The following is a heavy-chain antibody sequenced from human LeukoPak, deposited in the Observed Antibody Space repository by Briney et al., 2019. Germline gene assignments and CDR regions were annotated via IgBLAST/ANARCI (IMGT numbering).Heavy chain of an antibody. CDR2: INHSGST. Sequence: GSLRLSCAASGFTFSNYWMSWVRQPPGKGLEWIGEINHSGSTNYNPSLKSRVTISVDTSKNQFSLKLSSVTAADTAVYYCARGPFLSYYADVWGQGTTVTVSS. V-gene: IGHV4-34*01. CDR3: ARGPFLSYYADV. D-gene: IGHD3-10*01. J-gene: IGHJ6*02. CDR1: GFTFSNYW.